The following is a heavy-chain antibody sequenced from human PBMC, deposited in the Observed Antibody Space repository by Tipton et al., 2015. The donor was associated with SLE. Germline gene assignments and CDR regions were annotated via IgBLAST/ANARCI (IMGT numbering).Heavy chain of an antibody. CDR3: VKATGYNWNDRDAFDV. CDR2: ISWNSGNI. J-gene: IGHJ3*01. Sequence: SLRLSCAASGFTFDDYAMHWVRQVPGKGLEWVSGISWNSGNIAYAESVKGRFTISRDNAENSLYLEMNSLRREDTALYFCVKATGYNWNDRDAFDVWGQGTMVTVSS. D-gene: IGHD1-1*01. CDR1: GFTFDDYA. V-gene: IGHV3-9*01.